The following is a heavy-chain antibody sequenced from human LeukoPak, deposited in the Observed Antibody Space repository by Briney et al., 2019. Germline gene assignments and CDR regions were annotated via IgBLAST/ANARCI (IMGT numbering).Heavy chain of an antibody. J-gene: IGHJ4*02. CDR2: IKQDGSDR. V-gene: IGHV3-7*03. Sequence: QPGGSLRLSCAASGFTFRNYWMSWVRQVPGTGLEWVANIKQDGSDRNYVTSVRGRFTISRDNAESSLYLQMNSLRAEDTAVYHCVRNLAVAGTCFDSWGQGTLVTVSS. CDR3: VRNLAVAGTCFDS. D-gene: IGHD6-19*01. CDR1: GFTFRNYW.